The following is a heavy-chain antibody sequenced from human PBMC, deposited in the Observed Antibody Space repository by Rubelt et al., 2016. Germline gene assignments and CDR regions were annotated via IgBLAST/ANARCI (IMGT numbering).Heavy chain of an antibody. Sequence: QVQLQQWGAGLLKPSETLSLTCAVYGGSFSGYYWSWIRQPPGKGLEWIGEINHSGSTNYNPSLKSRVTISVDPSKNQLSLKPSSVTAADTAVYYCAREIFEYSSSLHSYFDPWGQGTLVTVSS. CDR1: GGSFSGYY. D-gene: IGHD6-6*01. J-gene: IGHJ5*02. V-gene: IGHV4-34*01. CDR2: INHSGST. CDR3: AREIFEYSSSLHSYFDP.